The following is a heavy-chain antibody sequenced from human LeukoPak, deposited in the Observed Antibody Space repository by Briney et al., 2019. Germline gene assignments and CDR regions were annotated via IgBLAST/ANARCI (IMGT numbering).Heavy chain of an antibody. CDR2: IRYDGSNK. D-gene: IGHD3-22*01. V-gene: IGHV3-30*02. CDR1: GFTFSSYG. J-gene: IGHJ4*02. CDR3: SKPFPSSGYYDGVQYYFDY. Sequence: GGSLRLSCAASGFTFSSYGMHWVRQAPDKGLEWVAFIRYDGSNKYYADSVKGRFTISRDNSKNTLYLQMNSLRAEDTAVYYCSKPFPSSGYYDGVQYYFDYWGQGTLVTVSS.